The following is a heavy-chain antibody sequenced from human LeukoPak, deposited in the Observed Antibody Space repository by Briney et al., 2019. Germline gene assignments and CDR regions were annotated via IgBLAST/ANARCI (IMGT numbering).Heavy chain of an antibody. J-gene: IGHJ2*01. V-gene: IGHV4-59*01. Sequence: PSETLSLTCTVSGGSISSYYWSWIRQPPGKGLEWIGYIYYSGSTNYNPSLKSRVTISVDTSKNQLSLKLSSVTAADTAVYYCARDVGATSSSYWYFDLWGRGTLVTVSS. D-gene: IGHD1-26*01. CDR2: IYYSGST. CDR1: GGSISSYY. CDR3: ARDVGATSSSYWYFDL.